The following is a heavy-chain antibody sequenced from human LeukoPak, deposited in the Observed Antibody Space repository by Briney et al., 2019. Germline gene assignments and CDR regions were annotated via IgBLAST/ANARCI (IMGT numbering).Heavy chain of an antibody. CDR1: GFTFSSYW. CDR2: IKQDGSEK. V-gene: IGHV3-7*03. Sequence: PGGSLRLSCAASGFTFSSYWMSWVRQAPGKGLEWVANIKQDGSEKYYVDSVKGRFTISRDNAKNSLYLQMNSLRAEDMAVYYCARDYYGSGSYYNRGFDYWGQGTLVTVSS. J-gene: IGHJ4*02. D-gene: IGHD3-10*01. CDR3: ARDYYGSGSYYNRGFDY.